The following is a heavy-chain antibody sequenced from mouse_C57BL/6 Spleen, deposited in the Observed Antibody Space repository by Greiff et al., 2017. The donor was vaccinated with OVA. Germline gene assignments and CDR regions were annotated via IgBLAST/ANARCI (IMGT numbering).Heavy chain of an antibody. CDR2: IDPSDSYT. Sequence: VQLQQPGAELVRPGTSVKLSCKASGYTFTSYWMHWVKQSPGQGLEWIGVIDPSDSYTNYNQKFKGKATLTVDPSSSTAYMQLSSLTSEDSAVYDGARRDGNYGDYAMDYWGQGTSVTVSS. J-gene: IGHJ4*01. CDR3: ARRDGNYGDYAMDY. CDR1: GYTFTSYW. D-gene: IGHD2-1*01. V-gene: IGHV1-59*01.